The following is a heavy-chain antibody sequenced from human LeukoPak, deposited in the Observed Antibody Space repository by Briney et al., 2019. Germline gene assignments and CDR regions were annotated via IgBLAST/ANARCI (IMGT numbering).Heavy chain of an antibody. CDR3: ASIGTAALRGAFDI. CDR2: IYTSGST. J-gene: IGHJ3*02. D-gene: IGHD6-13*01. Sequence: TSETLSLTCTVSGGSISSGSYYWSWIRQPAGKGLEWIGRIYTSGSTNYNPSLKSRVTISVDTSKNQFSLKLSSVTAADTAVYYCASIGTAALRGAFDIWGQGTMVTVSS. CDR1: GGSISSGSYY. V-gene: IGHV4-61*02.